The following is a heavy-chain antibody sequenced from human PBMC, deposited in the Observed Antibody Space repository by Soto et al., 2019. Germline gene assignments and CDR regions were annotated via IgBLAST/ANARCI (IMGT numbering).Heavy chain of an antibody. CDR3: AKKAYDAVTGHYSDY. V-gene: IGHV3-23*01. CDR2: ISSSAIST. CDR1: GFTFSTYA. Sequence: EVQLLESGGGLIQPGGSLRLSCAASGFTFSTYAMNWVRQTPGKGLEWVATISSSAISTNYADSVKGRFTISRDNSKNVLYLRMTSLRTEDTAVYFCAKKAYDAVTGHYSDYWGQGTLVTVSS. J-gene: IGHJ4*02. D-gene: IGHD3-9*01.